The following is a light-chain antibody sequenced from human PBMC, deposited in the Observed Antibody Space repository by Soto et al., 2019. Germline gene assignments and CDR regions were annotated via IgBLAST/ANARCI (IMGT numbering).Light chain of an antibody. CDR3: QQYNYWPIT. CDR2: GAS. Sequence: IVMTQSPATLSVSPGERATLSCRASQSVSSTLAWYQQRPGQAPRLLIYGASTRATGIPARFSGSGSGTEFTLTISSLQSEDFAVYYCQQYNYWPITFGQGTRLEIK. V-gene: IGKV3-15*01. CDR1: QSVSST. J-gene: IGKJ5*01.